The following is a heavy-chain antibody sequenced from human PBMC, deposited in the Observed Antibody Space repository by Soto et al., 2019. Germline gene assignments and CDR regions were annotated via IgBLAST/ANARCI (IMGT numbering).Heavy chain of an antibody. V-gene: IGHV1-69*01. Sequence: QVQLVQSGAEVKKPGSSVKVSCKASGGTFSRYPISWVRQAPGQGLEWMGGIIPISGTAAYAPKFQGRVTITADESTSTGNMEPRSLTSEDTAVYYCARERSVGYCSTTTCPRPFYYFGMGVWGQGTTVTVSS. CDR1: GGTFSRYP. J-gene: IGHJ6*02. D-gene: IGHD2-2*01. CDR3: ARERSVGYCSTTTCPRPFYYFGMGV. CDR2: IIPISGTA.